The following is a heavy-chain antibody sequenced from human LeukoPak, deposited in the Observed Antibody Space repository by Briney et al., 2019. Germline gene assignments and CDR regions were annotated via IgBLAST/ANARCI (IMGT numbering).Heavy chain of an antibody. Sequence: PGGSLRLSCAASGFTFSSYEINWVRQAPGKGLEWVSYISSSGSIIYYADSVKGRFTISRDNAKNSLYLQMNSLRAEDTAVHYCARPGATVDYWGQGTLVTVSS. CDR2: ISSSGSII. V-gene: IGHV3-48*03. J-gene: IGHJ4*02. CDR3: ARPGATVDY. CDR1: GFTFSSYE. D-gene: IGHD3-10*01.